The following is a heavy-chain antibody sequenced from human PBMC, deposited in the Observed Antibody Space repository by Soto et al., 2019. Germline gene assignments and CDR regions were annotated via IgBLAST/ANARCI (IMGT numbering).Heavy chain of an antibody. CDR2: IYYSGST. Sequence: QVQLQESGPGLVKPSQTLSLTCTVSGGSISSGDYYWSWIRQPPGKGLAWIGYIYYSGSTYYNPSLKSRLTISVDTSKNRFSLKLSSVTAADTAVYYCASSRYGYIFYDYWGQGTLVPVSS. CDR3: ASSRYGYIFYDY. V-gene: IGHV4-30-4*01. J-gene: IGHJ4*02. D-gene: IGHD5-18*01. CDR1: GGSISSGDYY.